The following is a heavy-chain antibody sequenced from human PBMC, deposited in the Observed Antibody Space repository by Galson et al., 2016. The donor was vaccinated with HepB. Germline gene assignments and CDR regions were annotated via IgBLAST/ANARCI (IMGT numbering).Heavy chain of an antibody. J-gene: IGHJ5*02. CDR2: ISSNYNYT. CDR1: GFTFSDYY. CDR3: ARAIVVVSAPRFDP. D-gene: IGHD2-21*01. Sequence: SLRLSCAASGFTFSDYYMSWIRQAPGKGLEWVSYISSNYNYTNYADSVKGRFTISRDNAKNSLYLQMNSLRAEDTAVYYCARAIVVVSAPRFDPWGQGTLVTVSS. V-gene: IGHV3-11*06.